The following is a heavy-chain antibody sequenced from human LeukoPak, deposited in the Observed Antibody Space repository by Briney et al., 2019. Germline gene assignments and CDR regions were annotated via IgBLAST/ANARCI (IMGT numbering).Heavy chain of an antibody. CDR1: GGSISSGNYY. V-gene: IGHV4-39*07. CDR3: AREVGFGELCLDY. CDR2: IYYSGST. Sequence: PSETLSLTCTVSGGSISSGNYYWGWIRQPPGRGLEWIGSIYYSGSTYYNPSLKSRVTISVDTSKNQFSLRLSSVTAADTAVYYRAREVGFGELCLDYWGQGTLVTVSS. J-gene: IGHJ4*02. D-gene: IGHD3-10*01.